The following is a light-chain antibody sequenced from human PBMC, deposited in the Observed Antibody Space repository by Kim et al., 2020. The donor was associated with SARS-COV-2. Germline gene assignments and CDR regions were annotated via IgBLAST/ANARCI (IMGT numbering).Light chain of an antibody. CDR1: ETINNY. J-gene: IGKJ4*01. V-gene: IGKV1-39*01. Sequence: ASLGDRVTITCRASETINNYLNWYQQEPGKAPKLLIYGASTLHTGVPSRFSGSGSGTDFTLTIGSLQPEDFGTYYCQQTYITPRTFGGGTKVEIK. CDR3: QQTYITPRT. CDR2: GAS.